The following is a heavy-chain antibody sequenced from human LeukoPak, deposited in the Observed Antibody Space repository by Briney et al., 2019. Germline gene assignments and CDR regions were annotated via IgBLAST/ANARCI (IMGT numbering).Heavy chain of an antibody. CDR3: AQVPGVDYFYYRMDV. V-gene: IGHV5-51*01. D-gene: IGHD2-2*01. J-gene: IGHJ6*02. CDR2: IYPSDSDT. Sequence: GESLKTSCKGSGDIFSSYWIAWGRQMPGKGLERMVVIYPSDSDTRYSPSFQGQVTISADKSISTAYLQWSSLKASDTAVYYCAQVPGVDYFYYRMDVWGQGTTVTVS. CDR1: GDIFSSYW.